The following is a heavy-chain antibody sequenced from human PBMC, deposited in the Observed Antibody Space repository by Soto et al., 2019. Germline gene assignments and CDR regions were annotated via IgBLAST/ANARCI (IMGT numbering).Heavy chain of an antibody. D-gene: IGHD6-6*01. CDR3: AKRSSSSTFDY. CDR1: GFTFSSYA. Sequence: EVQLLESGGGLVQPGESLRLSCAASGFTFSSYAMSWVRQAPGKGLDWVSVIRGSEDSTYYADSVKGRFTISRDNSKHTLYLQMNSLRAEDTAVYYCAKRSSSSTFDYWGQGTLVTVSS. CDR2: IRGSEDST. J-gene: IGHJ4*02. V-gene: IGHV3-23*01.